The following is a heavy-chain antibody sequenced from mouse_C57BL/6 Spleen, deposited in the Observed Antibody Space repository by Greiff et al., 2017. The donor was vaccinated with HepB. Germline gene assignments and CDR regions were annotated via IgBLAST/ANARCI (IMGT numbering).Heavy chain of an antibody. CDR1: GFTFSSYT. CDR3: ARHDYSNTENYYAMDY. CDR2: ISGGGGNT. Sequence: EVQGVESGGGLVKPGGSLKLSCAASGFTFSSYTMSWVRQTPEKRLEWVATISGGGGNTYYPDSVKGRFTISRDNAKNTLYLQMSSLRSEDTALYYCARHDYSNTENYYAMDYWGQGTSVTVSS. J-gene: IGHJ4*01. D-gene: IGHD2-5*01. V-gene: IGHV5-9*01.